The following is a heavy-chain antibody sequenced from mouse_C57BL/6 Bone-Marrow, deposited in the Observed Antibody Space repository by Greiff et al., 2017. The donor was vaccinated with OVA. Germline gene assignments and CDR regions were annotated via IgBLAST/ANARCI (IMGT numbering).Heavy chain of an antibody. CDR1: GYSITSGYY. V-gene: IGHV3-6*01. CDR3: ARGVVVATNWYFDV. CDR2: ISYDGSN. J-gene: IGHJ1*03. D-gene: IGHD1-1*01. Sequence: EVKLQESGPGLVKPSQSLSLTCSVTGYSITSGYYWNWIRQFPGNKLEWMGYISYDGSNNYNPSLKNRISITRDTSKNQFFLKLNSVTTEDTATYYCARGVVVATNWYFDVWGTGTTVTVSS.